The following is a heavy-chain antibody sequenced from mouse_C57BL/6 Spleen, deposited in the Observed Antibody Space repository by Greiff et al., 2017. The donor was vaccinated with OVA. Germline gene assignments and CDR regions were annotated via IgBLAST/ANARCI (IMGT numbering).Heavy chain of an antibody. CDR2: INPSNGGT. Sequence: QVQLQQSGTELVKPVASVKLSCKASGYTFTSYWMHWVKQRPGQGLEWLGNINPSNGGTNYNEKFKSKATLTVDKSSSTAYMQLSSLTSEDSAVYYCAREALPYAMDYWGQGTSVTVSS. V-gene: IGHV1-53*01. D-gene: IGHD2-10*01. CDR1: GYTFTSYW. J-gene: IGHJ4*01. CDR3: AREALPYAMDY.